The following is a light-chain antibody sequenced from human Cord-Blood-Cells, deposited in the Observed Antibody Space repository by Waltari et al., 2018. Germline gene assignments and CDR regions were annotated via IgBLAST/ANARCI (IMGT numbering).Light chain of an antibody. CDR3: CSYAGSSTWV. CDR2: EGS. Sequence: SALTQPASVSGSPGQSITISCTGTSSAVGSYNLFSWYQQHPGKAPKLMIYEGSKRPSGVSNRFSGSKSGNTASLTISGLQAEDEADYYCCSYAGSSTWVFGGGTKLTVL. J-gene: IGLJ3*02. V-gene: IGLV2-23*01. CDR1: SSAVGSYNL.